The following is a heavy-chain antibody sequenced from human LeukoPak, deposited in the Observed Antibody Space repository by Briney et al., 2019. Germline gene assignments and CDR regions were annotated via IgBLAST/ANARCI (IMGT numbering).Heavy chain of an antibody. J-gene: IGHJ4*02. CDR1: GGSFSGYY. CDR3: ARGGSTAARFPFDY. V-gene: IGHV4-34*01. D-gene: IGHD6-6*01. CDR2: INHSGST. Sequence: SETLSLTCAVYGGSFSGYYWSWIRQPPGKGLEWIGEINHSGSTNYNPSLKSRVTISVDTSKNQFSLRLSSVTAADTAVYYCARGGSTAARFPFDYWGQGTLVTVSS.